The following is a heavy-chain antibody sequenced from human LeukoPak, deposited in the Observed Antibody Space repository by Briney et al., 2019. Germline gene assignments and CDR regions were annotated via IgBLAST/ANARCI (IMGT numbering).Heavy chain of an antibody. V-gene: IGHV3-15*01. J-gene: IGHJ4*02. Sequence: GGSLRLSCAASGFTFSNAWMSWVRQAPGKGLEWVGRIKSKINDGTADYAAPVKGRFTISRDDLKNTLYLQMNSLKTEDTVVYYCTTVTDGGSDFWGQGTLVTVSS. CDR3: TTVTDGGSDF. CDR2: IKSKINDGTA. CDR1: GFTFSNAW. D-gene: IGHD2-8*01.